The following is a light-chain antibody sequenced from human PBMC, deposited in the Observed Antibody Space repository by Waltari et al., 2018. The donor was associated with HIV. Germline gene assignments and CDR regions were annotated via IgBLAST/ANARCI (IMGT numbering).Light chain of an antibody. J-gene: IGLJ2*01. CDR1: TSDVGGYNY. CDR3: SSYTSSSTLV. CDR2: GVN. Sequence: SVLTQPASVSGSPGQSITLSCTGTTSDVGGYNYVSWYRHHPGKAPQLLIYGVNNRPSGVSNRFSGSKSGNTASLTISGLQAEDEADYYCSSYTSSSTLVFGGGTKLTVL. V-gene: IGLV2-14*03.